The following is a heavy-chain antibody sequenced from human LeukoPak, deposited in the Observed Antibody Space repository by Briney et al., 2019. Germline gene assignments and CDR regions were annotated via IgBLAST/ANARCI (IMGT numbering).Heavy chain of an antibody. CDR2: ISWNSGSI. V-gene: IGHV3-9*01. J-gene: IGHJ6*02. D-gene: IGHD3-10*01. CDR1: GFTLDDYA. Sequence: SLRLSCAASGFTLDDYAMHWVRQAPGKGLEWVSGISWNSGSIGYADSVKGRFTISRDNAKNSLYLQMNSLRAEDTALYYCAKGNLWFGELFHDYGMDVWGQGTTVTVSS. CDR3: AKGNLWFGELFHDYGMDV.